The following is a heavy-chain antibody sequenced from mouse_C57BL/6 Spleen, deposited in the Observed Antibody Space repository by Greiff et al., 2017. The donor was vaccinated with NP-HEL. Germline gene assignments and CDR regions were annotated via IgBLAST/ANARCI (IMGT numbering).Heavy chain of an antibody. Sequence: QVQLQQSGPELVKPGASVKISCKASGYAFSSSWMNWVKQRPGKGLEWIGRIYPGDGDTNYNGKFKGKATLTADKSSSTAYMQLSSLTSEDSAVYFCARYGIYYGYDGGFAYWGQGTLVTVSA. CDR3: ARYGIYYGYDGGFAY. J-gene: IGHJ3*01. CDR1: GYAFSSSW. CDR2: IYPGDGDT. V-gene: IGHV1-82*01. D-gene: IGHD2-2*01.